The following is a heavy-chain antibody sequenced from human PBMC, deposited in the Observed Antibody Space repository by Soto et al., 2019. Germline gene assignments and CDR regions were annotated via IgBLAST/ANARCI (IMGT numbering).Heavy chain of an antibody. CDR1: GFTFSSYA. D-gene: IGHD4-4*01. CDR2: ISYDGSNK. CDR3: ARPLWRDDYNWGYFDL. V-gene: IGHV3-30-3*01. Sequence: GESLKISCAASGFTFSSYAMHWVRQAPGKGLEWVAVISYDGSNKYYADSVKGRFTISRDNSKNTLYLQMNSLRTEDTAVYYCARPLWRDDYNWGYFDLWGRATLVTSPQ. J-gene: IGHJ2*01.